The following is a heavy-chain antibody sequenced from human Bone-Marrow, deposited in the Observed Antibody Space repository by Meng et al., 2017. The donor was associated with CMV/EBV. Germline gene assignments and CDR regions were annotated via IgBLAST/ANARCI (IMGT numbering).Heavy chain of an antibody. V-gene: IGHV4-30-4*01. D-gene: IGHD4-17*01. Sequence: LTCKVAGGSISSGDYYWSWIRQPPGKGLEWIGYIYYSGSTYYNPSLKSRVTISVDTSKNQFSLKLSSVTAADTAVYYCARSENGDYIYWGQGTLVTVSS. J-gene: IGHJ4*02. CDR1: GGSISSGDYY. CDR2: IYYSGST. CDR3: ARSENGDYIY.